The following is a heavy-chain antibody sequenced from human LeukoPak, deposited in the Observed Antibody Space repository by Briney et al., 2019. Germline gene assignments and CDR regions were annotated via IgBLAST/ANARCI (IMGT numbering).Heavy chain of an antibody. CDR1: GFTFSSYG. J-gene: IGHJ4*02. CDR2: ISNDGSKK. D-gene: IGHD5-18*01. CDR3: AKDRYSYAFEYSDS. V-gene: IGHV3-30*18. Sequence: GGSLRLSCAASGFTFSSYGMHWVGQARGMGLDWVAVISNDGSKKYYADSVKGRFTISRDNSKNTLSLQVSSLRTEDTAVYYCAKDRYSYAFEYSDSWGQGTLVTVSS.